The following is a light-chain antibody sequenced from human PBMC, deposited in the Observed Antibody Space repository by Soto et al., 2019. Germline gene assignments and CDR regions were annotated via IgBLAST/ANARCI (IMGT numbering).Light chain of an antibody. V-gene: IGKV1-17*01. CDR3: LQHNIYSLT. CDR1: QTISTY. CDR2: DAS. Sequence: IQMTRSRTSLSASVEERVHITCRASQTISTYLNWYQQKPGKAPRLLIYDASSLLSGVPSRFSGSGSGTDFTLTINSLQPEDLVPYYCLQHNIYSLTFGGGTKV. J-gene: IGKJ4*01.